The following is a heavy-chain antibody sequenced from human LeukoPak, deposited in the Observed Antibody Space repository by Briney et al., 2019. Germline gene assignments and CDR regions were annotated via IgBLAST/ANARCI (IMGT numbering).Heavy chain of an antibody. Sequence: GSLRLSCAASGFTFSSYAMHWVRQAPGKGLEWVAVISYDGSNKYYADSVKGRFTISRDNSKNTLYLQMNSLRAEDTAVYYCARDLVDYYGSGSYYLWGQGTLVTVSS. CDR2: ISYDGSNK. V-gene: IGHV3-30-3*01. CDR1: GFTFSSYA. J-gene: IGHJ4*02. D-gene: IGHD3-10*01. CDR3: ARDLVDYYGSGSYYL.